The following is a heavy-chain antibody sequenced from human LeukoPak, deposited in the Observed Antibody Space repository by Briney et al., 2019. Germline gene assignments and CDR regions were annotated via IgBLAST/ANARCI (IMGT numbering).Heavy chain of an antibody. J-gene: IGHJ5*02. D-gene: IGHD6-13*01. CDR1: GFTFSSYV. V-gene: IGHV3-30-3*01. CDR2: ISYDGNNK. CDR3: ARGAMYGSSNYNWFDP. Sequence: PGGSLRLSCAASGFTFSSYVLHWVRQAPGKGLDWVAVISYDGNNKYYADSVRGRFTISRDNSKNTLYLQMDSLRAEDTAVYYCARGAMYGSSNYNWFDPWGQGTLVTVSS.